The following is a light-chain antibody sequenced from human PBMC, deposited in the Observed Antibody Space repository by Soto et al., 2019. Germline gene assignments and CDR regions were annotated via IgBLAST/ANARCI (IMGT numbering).Light chain of an antibody. V-gene: IGLV2-14*01. J-gene: IGLJ1*01. CDR3: SSLTSGSTRV. CDR1: SSDVGGYDY. Sequence: QSVLTQPASVSGSPGQSITISCTGTSSDVGGYDYVSWYQQHPDKAPKLIIYEVTDRPSGVSSRFSGSKSGNTASLTISGLQAEDGADYYCSSLTSGSTRVFGTGTKVTVL. CDR2: EVT.